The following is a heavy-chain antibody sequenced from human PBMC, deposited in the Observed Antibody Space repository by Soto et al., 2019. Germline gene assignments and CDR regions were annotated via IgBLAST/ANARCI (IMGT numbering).Heavy chain of an antibody. V-gene: IGHV1-8*01. CDR2: INPNSGNI. CDR3: ARGRASGSYYLLDY. J-gene: IGHJ4*02. Sequence: ASLKGSCKASGDTFTTYDINWVRQATGHGLEWMGWINPNSGNIGYAQRFQGRVTMTRDTAIRTAYMEVSSLRSDDTAVYYCARGRASGSYYLLDYWGQGTLVTVS. D-gene: IGHD3-10*01. CDR1: GDTFTTYD.